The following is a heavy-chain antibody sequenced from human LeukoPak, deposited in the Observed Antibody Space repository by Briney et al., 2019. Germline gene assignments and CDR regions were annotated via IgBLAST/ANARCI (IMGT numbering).Heavy chain of an antibody. CDR3: AKFADDYVWGSSPFDY. J-gene: IGHJ4*02. D-gene: IGHD3-16*01. Sequence: PGGSLRLSCAASGFTFSSYAMSWVRQAPGKGLEWVSAISGSGGSTYYADSVKGRFTISRDNSKNTLYLQMNSLRAEDTAVYYCAKFADDYVWGSSPFDYWGQGTLVTVSS. CDR1: GFTFSSYA. CDR2: ISGSGGST. V-gene: IGHV3-23*01.